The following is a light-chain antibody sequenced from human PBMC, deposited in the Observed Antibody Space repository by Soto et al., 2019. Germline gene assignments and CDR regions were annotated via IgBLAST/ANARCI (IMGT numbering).Light chain of an antibody. CDR3: GQFVSSPPRT. J-gene: IGKJ1*01. Sequence: EIVLTQSPGTLSLSPGERATLSCRASQSVGSTFLAWYQQKPGQAPSLLIYGVSTRATGIPDRFSGSWSWTDFTLSISRLEPEDFVVDYCGQFVSSPPRTFGQGTKVEIK. CDR2: GVS. V-gene: IGKV3-20*01. CDR1: QSVGSTF.